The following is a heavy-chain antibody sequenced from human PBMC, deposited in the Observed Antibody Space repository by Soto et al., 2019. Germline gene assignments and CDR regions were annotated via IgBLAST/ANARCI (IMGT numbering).Heavy chain of an antibody. Sequence: GGSLILSCSASGLTFIIYAMNWARQAPGKGLEWVSYISIGSTTIYYADSVEGRFTISRDNAKDSLYLQMNSLRDEDTAVYYCARDRGVNPLDYWGHGTLVTVSS. CDR2: ISIGSTTI. CDR1: GLTFIIYA. V-gene: IGHV3-48*02. CDR3: ARDRGVNPLDY. J-gene: IGHJ4*01.